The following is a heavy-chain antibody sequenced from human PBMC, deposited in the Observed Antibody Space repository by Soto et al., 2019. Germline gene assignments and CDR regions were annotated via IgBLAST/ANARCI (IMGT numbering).Heavy chain of an antibody. CDR2: MNPNSGNT. Sequence: ASVKVSCKASGYTFTSYDINWVRQATGQGLEWMGWMNPNSGNTGYAQKFQGRVTMTRNTSISTAYMELSSLRSEDTAVYYCARGASRYCISTSCFIYYYYGMDVWGQGTTVTVS. D-gene: IGHD2-2*01. J-gene: IGHJ6*02. V-gene: IGHV1-8*01. CDR1: GYTFTSYD. CDR3: ARGASRYCISTSCFIYYYYGMDV.